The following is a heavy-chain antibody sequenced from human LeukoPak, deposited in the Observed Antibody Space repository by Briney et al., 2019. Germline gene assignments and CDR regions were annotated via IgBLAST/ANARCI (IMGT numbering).Heavy chain of an antibody. D-gene: IGHD3-3*01. V-gene: IGHV3-48*01. Sequence: GGSLRLSRAASGFTFSCYSMNWVRQAPGKGLEWVSYISSSSSTIYYADSVKGRFTISRDNAKNSLHLQMSSLRAEDTAVYYCARAERDYDFWSGYGGIDYWGQGTLVTVSS. CDR3: ARAERDYDFWSGYGGIDY. J-gene: IGHJ4*02. CDR2: ISSSSSTI. CDR1: GFTFSCYS.